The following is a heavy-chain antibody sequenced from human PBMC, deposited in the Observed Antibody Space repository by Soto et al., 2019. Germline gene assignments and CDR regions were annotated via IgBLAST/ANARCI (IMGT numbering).Heavy chain of an antibody. CDR3: AKCMQAYLNYDAHHI. V-gene: IGHV3-23*01. D-gene: IGHD2-8*01. J-gene: IGHJ3*02. CDR1: GFTFSSYS. CDR2: ITASGGRT. Sequence: PGGSLRLSCAASGFTFSSYSMTWVRQAPGKGLEWVAHITASGGRTYYADSVRGRFTISRDTSRNTLYLQMNSLRAEDTALYYCAKCMQAYLNYDAHHIWGQRTLVTVSS.